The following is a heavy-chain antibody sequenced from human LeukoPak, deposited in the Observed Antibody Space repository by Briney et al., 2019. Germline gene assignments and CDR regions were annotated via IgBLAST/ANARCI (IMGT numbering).Heavy chain of an antibody. V-gene: IGHV1-8*01. D-gene: IGHD5-18*01. CDR3: ARRIQLWSHHPYYYYYMDV. CDR2: VNPNSGNT. J-gene: IGHJ6*03. CDR1: GHTFTSYD. Sequence: ASVKVSCKASGHTFTSYDINWVRQATGQGLECIGWVNPNSGNTDYAQKFQGRVTMTRNTSISTAYMELSSLRSEDTAVYYCARRIQLWSHHPYYYYYMDVRGKGTTVTVSS.